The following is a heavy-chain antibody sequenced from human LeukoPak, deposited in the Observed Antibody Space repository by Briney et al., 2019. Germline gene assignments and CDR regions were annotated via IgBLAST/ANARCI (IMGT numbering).Heavy chain of an antibody. CDR2: ISGSGGST. D-gene: IGHD5-12*01. J-gene: IGHJ3*02. CDR1: GFTFSSYA. V-gene: IGHV3-23*01. Sequence: GGSLRLSCAASGFTFSSYAMSWIRQAPGKGLEWVSAISGSGGSTCYADSVKGRFTISRDNSKNTLYLQMNSLRAEDTAVYYCAKNMVASRGYAFDIWGQGTMVTVSS. CDR3: AKNMVASRGYAFDI.